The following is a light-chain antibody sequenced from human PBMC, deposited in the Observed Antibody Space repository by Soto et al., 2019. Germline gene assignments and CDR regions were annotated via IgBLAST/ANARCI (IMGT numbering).Light chain of an antibody. Sequence: QSVLTQSPSASASLGASVKLTCTLSSEHRTYAIAWHQQQPEKGPRYLMNLNSDGRHTKGDGIPDRFSGSSSGTERYLTISSLQSEDEADYYCQTWGTGLLVFGGGTKLTVL. CDR3: QTWGTGLLV. J-gene: IGLJ2*01. V-gene: IGLV4-69*01. CDR2: LNSDGRH. CDR1: SEHRTYA.